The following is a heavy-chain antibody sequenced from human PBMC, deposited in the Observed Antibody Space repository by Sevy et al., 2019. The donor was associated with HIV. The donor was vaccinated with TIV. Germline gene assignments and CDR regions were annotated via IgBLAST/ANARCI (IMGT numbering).Heavy chain of an antibody. CDR1: GGTFSSYA. J-gene: IGHJ5*02. Sequence: ASVKVSCKASGGTFSSYAISWVRQAPGQGLEWMGGIIPIFGTANYAQKFQGRVTITADESTSTAYMELSSLRSEDTAVYYCARDRGYSSSSSYDEFDPWGQGTLVTVSS. V-gene: IGHV1-69*13. CDR3: ARDRGYSSSSSYDEFDP. CDR2: IIPIFGTA. D-gene: IGHD6-6*01.